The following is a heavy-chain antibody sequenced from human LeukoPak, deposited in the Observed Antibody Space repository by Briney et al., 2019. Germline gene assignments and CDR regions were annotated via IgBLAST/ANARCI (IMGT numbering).Heavy chain of an antibody. J-gene: IGHJ4*02. D-gene: IGHD2-2*01. CDR3: ARDSGYCSSTSCYEL. CDR1: GYTFASYY. CDR2: INPSGGSA. Sequence: ASVSVSCKASGYTFASYYMHWVRQAPGQGLEWRGIINPSGGSASYAQKFQGRVTMTRDTSTSTVYLELSSLRSDDTAVYYCARDSGYCSSTSCYELWGQGTLVTVSS. V-gene: IGHV1-46*01.